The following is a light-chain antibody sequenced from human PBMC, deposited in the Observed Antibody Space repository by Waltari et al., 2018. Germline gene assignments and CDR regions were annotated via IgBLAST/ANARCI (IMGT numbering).Light chain of an antibody. V-gene: IGLV2-14*01. Sequence: QSALTQPASVSGSPGQSITISCSGTDSDVGAYDFVSWYQQHPGKAPHPIIYEVSNRPSGISNRFSASKSGNPASLTISGLQAEDEADYYCSSYTTSSAPGVFGTGTRVTVL. CDR2: EVS. CDR1: DSDVGAYDF. CDR3: SSYTTSSAPGV. J-gene: IGLJ1*01.